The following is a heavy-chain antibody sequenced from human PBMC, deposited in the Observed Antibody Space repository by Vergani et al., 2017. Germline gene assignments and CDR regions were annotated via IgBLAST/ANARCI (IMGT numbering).Heavy chain of an antibody. J-gene: IGHJ4*02. CDR3: ARDGQTPGYSYGQADY. V-gene: IGHV1-46*01. Sequence: QVQLVQSGAEVKKPGASVKVSCKASGYTFTSYYMHWVRQAPGQGLEWMGIINPSGGSTSYAQKFQGRVTMTRDTSTSTVYMELSSLRSEDTAVYYCARDGQTPGYSYGQADYWGQGTLVTVSS. D-gene: IGHD5-18*01. CDR1: GYTFTSYY. CDR2: INPSGGST.